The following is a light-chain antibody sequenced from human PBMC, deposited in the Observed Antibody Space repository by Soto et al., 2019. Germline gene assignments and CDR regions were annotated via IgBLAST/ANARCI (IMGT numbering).Light chain of an antibody. V-gene: IGLV2-14*03. J-gene: IGLJ1*01. CDR2: DVS. CDR1: SRDIGGYNY. CDR3: SSYTSNSALYV. Sequence: QSVLTQPASVSGSPGQSITISCTGTSRDIGGYNYVSWYQHRPGQAPKLMIYDVSNRPSGVSSRFAGSKSGNTASLTISGLLAVDEADYYCSSYTSNSALYVFGTGTKVTVL.